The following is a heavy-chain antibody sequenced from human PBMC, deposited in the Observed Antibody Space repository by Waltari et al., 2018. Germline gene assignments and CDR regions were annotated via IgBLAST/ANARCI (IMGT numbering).Heavy chain of an antibody. D-gene: IGHD4-17*01. V-gene: IGHV1-8*01. Sequence: QVQLVQSGAEVKKPGASVKVSCRASGYTFHSYDIKWVRQAPGQGLEWMGWMNPHSDNTAYPQKFQGRVTMTRNTSISTAYMELSSLTSEDTAVYFCVRNTRTTVFYYYYMDVWGKGTTVTVSS. CDR2: MNPHSDNT. J-gene: IGHJ6*03. CDR1: GYTFHSYD. CDR3: VRNTRTTVFYYYYMDV.